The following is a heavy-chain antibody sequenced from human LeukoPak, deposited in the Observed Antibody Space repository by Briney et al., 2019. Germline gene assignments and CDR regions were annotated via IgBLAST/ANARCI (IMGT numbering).Heavy chain of an antibody. CDR1: GFTFSSYA. Sequence: PGGSLRLSCAASGFTFSSYAMSWVRQAPGKGLEWVAVISYDGSNKYYADSVKGRFTISRDNSKNTLYLRMNSLRAEDTAVYYCAKEEAAATNYDILTGPLDYWGQGTLVTVSS. CDR2: ISYDGSNK. CDR3: AKEEAAATNYDILTGPLDY. D-gene: IGHD3-9*01. J-gene: IGHJ4*02. V-gene: IGHV3-30*18.